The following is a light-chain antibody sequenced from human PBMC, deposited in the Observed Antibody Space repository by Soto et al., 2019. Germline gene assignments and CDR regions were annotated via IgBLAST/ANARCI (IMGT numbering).Light chain of an antibody. CDR2: EGS. V-gene: IGLV2-14*02. J-gene: IGLJ1*01. CDR3: SSYTSGSTLPWV. Sequence: QCVLTQPASVSGSPGQSITISCTGSSSDVGSYNLISWYQQHPGKVPKLMIYEGSKRPSGVSDRFSASKSGNTASLTIFGLQLEDEAVYYCSSYTSGSTLPWVFGTGTKVTVL. CDR1: SSDVGSYNL.